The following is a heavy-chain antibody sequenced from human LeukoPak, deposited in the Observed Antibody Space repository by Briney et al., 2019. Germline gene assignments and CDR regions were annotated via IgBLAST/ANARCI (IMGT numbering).Heavy chain of an antibody. J-gene: IGHJ4*02. V-gene: IGHV1-18*01. Sequence: ASVKVSFKASGYTFTSHGSSWVRQTPGQGREWMGWIRAYNGNANYAQKLQGRVTMTTDTSTSTAYMELRSLRSDDTAVYYCARGAPDYWGQGTLVTVSS. CDR3: ARGAPDY. CDR2: IRAYNGNA. CDR1: GYTFTSHG.